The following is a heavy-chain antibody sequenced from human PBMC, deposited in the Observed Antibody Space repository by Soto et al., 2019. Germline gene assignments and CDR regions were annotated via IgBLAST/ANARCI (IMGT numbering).Heavy chain of an antibody. CDR3: ARDRPTDSNRFDP. Sequence: QVQLVQSGGEVKKPGASVKVSCMASGYTFTSYSINWVRQAPGQGLEWMGWINAYNGNTYYAQKLQGRVTMTTDTSTSTAYMDLRSLRSDDTAVYYCARDRPTDSNRFDPWGQGTLVTVSS. CDR2: INAYNGNT. V-gene: IGHV1-18*01. CDR1: GYTFTSYS. J-gene: IGHJ5*02. D-gene: IGHD5-18*01.